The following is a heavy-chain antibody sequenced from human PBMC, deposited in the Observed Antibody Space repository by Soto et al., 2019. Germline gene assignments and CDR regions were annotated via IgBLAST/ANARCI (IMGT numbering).Heavy chain of an antibody. V-gene: IGHV3-49*03. Sequence: EVQLVESGGGLVQPGRSLRLSCTPSGFTVGDYAMSWFRQAPGKGLEWVGFIGKKAYGGTTEYAASVKGRFTISRDDSTSIAYLQMNSLKTEDTAVYYCARGPDCDSSTCYTWGQGTLVTVSS. CDR1: GFTVGDYA. CDR3: ARGPDCDSSTCYT. D-gene: IGHD6-13*01. CDR2: IGKKAYGGTT. J-gene: IGHJ5*02.